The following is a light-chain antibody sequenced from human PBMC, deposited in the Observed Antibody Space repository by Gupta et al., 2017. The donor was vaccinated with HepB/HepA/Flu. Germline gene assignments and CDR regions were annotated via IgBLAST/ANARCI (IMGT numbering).Light chain of an antibody. V-gene: IGLV2-14*03. CDR2: DVS. Sequence: QSALTQPASVSGSPGQSITISCTGTSSDVGGYNYVSWYQQHPGKAPKLMIYDVSNRPSGVSNHFSGSKSGNTASLTISGLQAEDEADYYCSSYTSSSTLLFGGGTKLTVL. J-gene: IGLJ2*01. CDR3: SSYTSSSTLL. CDR1: SSDVGGYNY.